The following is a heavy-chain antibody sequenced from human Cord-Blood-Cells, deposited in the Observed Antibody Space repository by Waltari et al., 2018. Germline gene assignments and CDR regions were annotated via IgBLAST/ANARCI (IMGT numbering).Heavy chain of an antibody. V-gene: IGHV1-2*04. Sequence: QVQLVQSGAEVKKPGASVKVSCKASGYTFTGYYIHWVRQAPGQGLEWMGWINPNSGGTNYAQKFQGWVTMTRDTSISTAYMELSRLRSDDTAVYYCARTSIVGATRYYYYGMDVWGQGTTVTVSS. D-gene: IGHD1-26*01. CDR3: ARTSIVGATRYYYYGMDV. CDR1: GYTFTGYY. J-gene: IGHJ6*02. CDR2: INPNSGGT.